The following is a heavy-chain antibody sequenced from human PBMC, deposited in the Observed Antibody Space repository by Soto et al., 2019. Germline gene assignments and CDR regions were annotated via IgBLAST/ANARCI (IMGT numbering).Heavy chain of an antibody. CDR1: GGSISSSSYY. CDR2: VYYGGST. D-gene: IGHD3-22*01. J-gene: IGHJ6*02. Sequence: QLHLQESGPGLVKPSETLSLTCTVSGGSISSSSYYWGWIRQPPGKGLEWIGNVYYGGSTYYNPSLKSRVTISVETSKSQFSLKLSSVTAADTAVYYCAGGDYYHSSGYYFYYYTIDVWGQGTTVTVSS. V-gene: IGHV4-39*01. CDR3: AGGDYYHSSGYYFYYYTIDV.